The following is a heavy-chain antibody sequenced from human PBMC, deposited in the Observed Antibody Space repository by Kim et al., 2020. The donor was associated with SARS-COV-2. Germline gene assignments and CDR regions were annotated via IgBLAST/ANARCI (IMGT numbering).Heavy chain of an antibody. CDR3: TTDLHDYGDYDY. V-gene: IGHV3-15*01. CDR1: GFTFSNAW. J-gene: IGHJ4*02. CDR2: IKSKTDGGTT. D-gene: IGHD4-17*01. Sequence: GGSRRLSCAASGFTFSNAWMSWVRQAPGKGLEWVGRIKSKTDGGTTDYAAPVKGRFTISRDDSKTTLYLQMNSLKTEDTAVYYCTTDLHDYGDYDYWGQGTLVTVSS.